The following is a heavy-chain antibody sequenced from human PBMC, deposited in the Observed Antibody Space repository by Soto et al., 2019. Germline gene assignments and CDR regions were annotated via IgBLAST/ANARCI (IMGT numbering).Heavy chain of an antibody. Sequence: QITLNESGPTVVRPTETLTLTCRFSGFSLTTSGVGVGWIRQSPGKAPEWLALIYWDDDTRYSASLKSRLTITKDTSKNQVVLTVSDLDPTDTATYYCAHRVLRTVFGLVTTTAIDFDFWGQGTPVAVSS. V-gene: IGHV2-5*02. CDR2: IYWDDDT. CDR1: GFSLTTSGVG. D-gene: IGHD3-3*01. CDR3: AHRVLRTVFGLVTTTAIDFDF. J-gene: IGHJ4*02.